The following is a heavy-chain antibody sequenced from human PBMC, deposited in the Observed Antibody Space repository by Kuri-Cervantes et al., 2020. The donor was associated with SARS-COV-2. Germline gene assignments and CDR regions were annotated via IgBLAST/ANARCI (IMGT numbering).Heavy chain of an antibody. CDR2: IIPILGTA. Sequence: SVKVSCKASGGTFSSYAISWVRQAPGQGLEWMGRIIPILGTANYAQKFQGRVTITADKSTSTAYMELSSLRSGDTAVYYCAIRVEKGVGDYYYYYYMDVWGKGTTVTVSS. D-gene: IGHD3-10*01. J-gene: IGHJ6*03. V-gene: IGHV1-69*04. CDR3: AIRVEKGVGDYYYYYYMDV. CDR1: GGTFSSYA.